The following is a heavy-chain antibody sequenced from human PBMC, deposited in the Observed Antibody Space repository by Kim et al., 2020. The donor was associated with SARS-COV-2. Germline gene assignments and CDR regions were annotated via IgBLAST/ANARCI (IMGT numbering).Heavy chain of an antibody. D-gene: IGHD3-22*01. Sequence: GESLKISCKGSGYSFTSYWIGWVRQMPGKGLEWMGIIYPGDSDTRYSPSFQGQVTISADKSISTAYLQWSSLKASDTAMYYCARLPYDSSGNRFFDYWGQGTLVTVSS. CDR2: IYPGDSDT. CDR1: GYSFTSYW. J-gene: IGHJ4*02. CDR3: ARLPYDSSGNRFFDY. V-gene: IGHV5-51*03.